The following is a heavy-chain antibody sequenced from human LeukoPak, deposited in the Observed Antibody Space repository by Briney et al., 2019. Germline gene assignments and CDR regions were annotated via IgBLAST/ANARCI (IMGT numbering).Heavy chain of an antibody. J-gene: IGHJ5*02. CDR1: GFSLSTSGVG. D-gene: IGHD2-15*01. CDR2: IYWNDDK. CDR3: AHTNLGYCSGGSCRGVYNWFDP. V-gene: IGHV2-5*01. Sequence: SGPTLVNPTQTLTLTCTFSGFSLSTSGVGVGWIRQPQGKALAWLALIYWNDDKRYSPSLKSRLTITKDTSKNQVVLTMTNMDPVDTATYYCAHTNLGYCSGGSCRGVYNWFDPWGQGTLVTVSS.